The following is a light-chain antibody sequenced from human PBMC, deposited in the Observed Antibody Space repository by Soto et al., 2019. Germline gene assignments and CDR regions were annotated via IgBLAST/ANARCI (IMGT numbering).Light chain of an antibody. Sequence: QSVLTQPPSVSGPPGQRVTISCTGTSSNFGAGYDVTWYQQLPGTAPKLLIYGNSKRPSGVPDRFSGSKSGTSASLAITGLQAEDEADYYCQSYDSSLSRVFGGGTKVTVL. CDR3: QSYDSSLSRV. J-gene: IGLJ2*01. CDR2: GNS. CDR1: SSNFGAGYD. V-gene: IGLV1-40*01.